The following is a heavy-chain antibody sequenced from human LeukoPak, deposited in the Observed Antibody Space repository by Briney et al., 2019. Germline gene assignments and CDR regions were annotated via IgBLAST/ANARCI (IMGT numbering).Heavy chain of an antibody. CDR2: MNAGNGNT. D-gene: IGHD6-13*01. J-gene: IGHJ3*02. V-gene: IGHV1-3*03. CDR3: ARVGDSHAFDI. Sequence: ASVKVSCKASGYIFTDYAIHWLRQAPGQRPEWMGWMNAGNGNTKYSQKFQGRITLIRDTSASTAYMELSSLRSEDMAVYYCARVGDSHAFDIWGQGTMVTVSS. CDR1: GYIFTDYA.